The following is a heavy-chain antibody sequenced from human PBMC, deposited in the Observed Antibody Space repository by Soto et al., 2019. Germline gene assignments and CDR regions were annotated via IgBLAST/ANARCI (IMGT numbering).Heavy chain of an antibody. D-gene: IGHD2-2*01. J-gene: IGHJ6*02. CDR2: IYFSGIT. CDR1: GDPISSSLSY. CDR3: ARLHGYCINTSCSGCYAMDV. Sequence: SDTLSLTCIVPGDPISSSLSYWGWDRQPPGKGLELIVFIYFSGITSYNPSLKSRVTISIDTSKNQFSLDLRSVTAADTAMYYCARLHGYCINTSCSGCYAMDVWGQGTTVTVS. V-gene: IGHV4-39*01.